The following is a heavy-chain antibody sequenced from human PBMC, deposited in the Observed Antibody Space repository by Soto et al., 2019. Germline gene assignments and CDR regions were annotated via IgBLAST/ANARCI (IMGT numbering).Heavy chain of an antibody. V-gene: IGHV4-30-4*01. CDR3: ARSGHCSGGSCYHQFGP. D-gene: IGHD2-15*01. J-gene: IGHJ5*02. Sequence: SETLSLTCTVSGGSISSGDYYWSWIRQPPGKGLEWIGYIYYSGSTYYNPSLKSRVTISVDTSKNQFSLKLSSVTAADTAVYYCARSGHCSGGSCYHQFGPWGQGTLVTVSS. CDR1: GGSISSGDYY. CDR2: IYYSGST.